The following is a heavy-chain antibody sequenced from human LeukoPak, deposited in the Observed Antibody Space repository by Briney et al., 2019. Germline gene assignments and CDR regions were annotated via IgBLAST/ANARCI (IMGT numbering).Heavy chain of an antibody. CDR2: IYYSGST. J-gene: IGHJ4*02. D-gene: IGHD6-19*01. Sequence: SQTLSLTCTVSGGSISRAGYYWSWIRQHPGKGLEWIGYIYYSGSTYYNPSLKSRVTISVDTSKNQFSLKLSSVTAADTAVCYCAREHTSGYFDCWGQGTLVTVSS. V-gene: IGHV4-31*03. CDR1: GGSISRAGYY. CDR3: AREHTSGYFDC.